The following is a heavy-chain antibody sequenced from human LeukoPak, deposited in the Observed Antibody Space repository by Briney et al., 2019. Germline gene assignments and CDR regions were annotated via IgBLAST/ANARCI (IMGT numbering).Heavy chain of an antibody. CDR1: GGSISSYY. CDR2: IYYSGST. CDR3: ARGSGSYFLFDY. V-gene: IGHV4-59*01. J-gene: IGHJ4*02. D-gene: IGHD1-26*01. Sequence: SETLPLTCTVSGGSISSYYWNWIRQPPGKGLEWIGYIYYSGSTNYNPSLKSRVTISVDTSKNQFSLKLSSVTAADTAVYYCARGSGSYFLFDYWGQGTLVTVSS.